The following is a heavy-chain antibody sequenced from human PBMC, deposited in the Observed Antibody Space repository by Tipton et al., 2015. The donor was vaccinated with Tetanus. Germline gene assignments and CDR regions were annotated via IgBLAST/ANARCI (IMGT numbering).Heavy chain of an antibody. CDR3: ARGGIAAAGGGLDY. Sequence: TLSLTCTVSGGSISSYYWSWIRQPPGKGLEWIGYIYYSGSTNYNPSLKSRVTISVGTSKNQFSLKLSSVTAADTAVHYCARGGIAAAGGGLDYWGQGTLVTVSS. J-gene: IGHJ4*02. CDR2: IYYSGST. CDR1: GGSISSYY. V-gene: IGHV4-59*01. D-gene: IGHD6-13*01.